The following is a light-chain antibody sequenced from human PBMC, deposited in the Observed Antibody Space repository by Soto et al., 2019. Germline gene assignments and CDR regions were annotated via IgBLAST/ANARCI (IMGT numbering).Light chain of an antibody. CDR2: DVS. CDR3: CSYAGIYPWV. J-gene: IGLJ2*01. V-gene: IGLV2-11*01. Sequence: QSALTQPRSVSGSPGQSVTISCTGTSSDVGGYNYVSWYQQHPGKAPKLMIYDVSKRPSGVPDRFSGSKSGNTASLTISGLQSEDEADYYCCSYAGIYPWVFGGGTKVTVL. CDR1: SSDVGGYNY.